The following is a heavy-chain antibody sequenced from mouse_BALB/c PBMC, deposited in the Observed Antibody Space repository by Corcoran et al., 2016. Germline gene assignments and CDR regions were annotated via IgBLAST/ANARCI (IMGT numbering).Heavy chain of an antibody. D-gene: IGHD1-1*02. V-gene: IGHV14-3*02. Sequence: EVQLQQSGAELVKPGASVKLSCTASGFNINDTYMPWVKQRPEQGLEWIGRIDPANGNTKYDPKFQGKATITADTSSNTAYLQLSSLTSEDTAVYYCARGYGSYYDAMDYWGQGNSVTVSS. CDR1: GFNINDTY. J-gene: IGHJ4*01. CDR3: ARGYGSYYDAMDY. CDR2: IDPANGNT.